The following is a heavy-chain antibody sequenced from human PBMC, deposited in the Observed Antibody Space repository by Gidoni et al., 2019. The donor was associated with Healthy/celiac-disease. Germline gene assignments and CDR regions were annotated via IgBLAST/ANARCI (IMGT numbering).Heavy chain of an antibody. J-gene: IGHJ6*04. CDR2: ISGSRGST. CDR1: GFTFSSYA. Sequence: EVQLLESGGGLVQPGGSLRLSCAASGFTFSSYAMSWVRQAPGKGLGWVSAISGSRGSTYYADSVKGRFTISRDNSKNTLYLQMNSLRAEDTAVYYCAKDRGHYYYYGMDVWGKGTTVTVSS. V-gene: IGHV3-23*01. CDR3: AKDRGHYYYYGMDV.